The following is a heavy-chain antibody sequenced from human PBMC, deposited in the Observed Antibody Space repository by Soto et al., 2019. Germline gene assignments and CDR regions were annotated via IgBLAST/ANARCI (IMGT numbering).Heavy chain of an antibody. V-gene: IGHV3-30*18. CDR3: ANEERQGIFAVVVLDD. D-gene: IGHD3-3*01. J-gene: IGHJ4*01. CDR2: ISNNGRNR. Sequence: QVQLVESGGGVVQPGRSLRLSCAASGFTFSSYGMHWFRQAPGKGLEWVAVISNNGRNRYYADSVKGRFTISIDNSDYTQYLHINGLRIDAAAASHCANEERQGIFAVVVLDDWGQGILVTVSS. CDR1: GFTFSSYG.